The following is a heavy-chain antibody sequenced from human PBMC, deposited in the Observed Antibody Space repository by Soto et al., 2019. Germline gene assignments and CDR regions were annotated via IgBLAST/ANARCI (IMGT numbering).Heavy chain of an antibody. J-gene: IGHJ4*02. CDR1: GFTFDRYA. Sequence: PGGSLRLSCAASGFTFDRYAMSWVRQAPGKGLEWVSGISDGGGSTDYADFVKGRFTISRDNSKNTLFLQMDSLRAEDTAVYFCAARQTHDYNNEEPSTLFIGVSPVPPRWGQGILVTVSS. CDR3: AARQTHDYNNEEPSTLFIGVSPVPPR. CDR2: ISDGGGST. V-gene: IGHV3-23*01. D-gene: IGHD4-4*01.